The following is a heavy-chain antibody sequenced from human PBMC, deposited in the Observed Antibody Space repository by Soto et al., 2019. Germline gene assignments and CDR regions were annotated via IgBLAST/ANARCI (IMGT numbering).Heavy chain of an antibody. CDR2: ISGSGGST. CDR3: AGRPPVLRRSIRDYYGMDV. CDR1: GFTFSSYA. Sequence: GGSLRLSCAASGFTFSSYAMSWVRQAPGKGLEWVSAISGSGGSTYYADSVKGRFTISRDNSKNTLYLQMNSLRAEDKAVDYCAGRPPVLRRSIRDYYGMDVWGQGTTVTVSS. D-gene: IGHD4-17*01. V-gene: IGHV3-23*01. J-gene: IGHJ6*02.